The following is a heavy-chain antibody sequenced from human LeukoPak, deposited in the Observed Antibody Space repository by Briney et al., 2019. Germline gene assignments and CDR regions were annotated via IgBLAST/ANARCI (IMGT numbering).Heavy chain of an antibody. Sequence: GSGPTLANPTQTLTLTCTFSGFSLSTSGVGVGWIRQPPGKALEWLALLYRDDDKRYSTSLKSRLTISKDTSKNQLVITMTNMDPVDTATYYCAHSNWGLLCFGRGGEGCFDYWGQGILVTVSS. V-gene: IGHV2-5*02. D-gene: IGHD3-10*01. CDR2: LYRDDDK. J-gene: IGHJ4*02. CDR3: AHSNWGLLCFGRGGEGCFDY. CDR1: GFSLSTSGVG.